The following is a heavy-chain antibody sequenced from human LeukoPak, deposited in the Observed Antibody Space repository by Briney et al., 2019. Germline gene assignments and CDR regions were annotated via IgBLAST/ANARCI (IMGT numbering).Heavy chain of an antibody. V-gene: IGHV3-66*01. CDR3: AGRRKEAAAYDH. CDR2: LHSDGAT. D-gene: IGHD2-2*01. Sequence: PGESLSLSCAASGFTVSPNYMSWVRLAPGKGLEWVSLLHSDGATYCAESVKGRFTISTDNSKNILYLQMNSLRVEDTAVYYCAGRRKEAAAYDHWGQGTLVTVSS. CDR1: GFTVSPNY. J-gene: IGHJ4*02.